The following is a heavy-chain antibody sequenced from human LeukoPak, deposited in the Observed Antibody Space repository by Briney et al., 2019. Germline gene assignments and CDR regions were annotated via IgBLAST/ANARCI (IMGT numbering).Heavy chain of an antibody. Sequence: GGSLRLSCAASSFTVGSNYMSWVRQAPGKGLEWVSSIYSGDSTYYADSVKGRFTISRDNSKNTLYLQMNSLRAEDTAVYYCARDRSRGATQDSWGQGTLVTVSS. V-gene: IGHV3-53*01. CDR3: ARDRSRGATQDS. D-gene: IGHD1-26*01. J-gene: IGHJ4*02. CDR1: SFTVGSNY. CDR2: IYSGDST.